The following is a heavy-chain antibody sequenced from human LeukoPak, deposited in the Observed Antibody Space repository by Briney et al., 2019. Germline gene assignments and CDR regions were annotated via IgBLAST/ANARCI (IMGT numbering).Heavy chain of an antibody. J-gene: IGHJ6*03. D-gene: IGHD3-22*01. CDR3: ARGAIPGDLSGYYSSYYYYYMDV. V-gene: IGHV4-34*01. Sequence: PSETLSLTCAAYGGSFSGYYWSWIRQPPGKGLEWIGEINHSGSTNYNPSLKSRVTISVDTSKNQFSLKLSSVTAADTAVYYCARGAIPGDLSGYYSSYYYYYMDVWGKGTTVTVSS. CDR2: INHSGST. CDR1: GGSFSGYY.